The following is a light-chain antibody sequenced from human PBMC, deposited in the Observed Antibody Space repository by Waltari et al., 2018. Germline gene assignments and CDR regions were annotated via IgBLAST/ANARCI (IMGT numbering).Light chain of an antibody. V-gene: IGKV3-20*01. J-gene: IGKJ1*01. Sequence: IVLTQSPGTLSVSVGERATVSCRASEGVSRALAWYQQKPGQAPRLLIYCASTRATGIPDRFSGSGSGTDFSLTISRLEPDDFAVYYCHHYLRLPVTFGQGTTVEI. CDR2: CAS. CDR1: EGVSRA. CDR3: HHYLRLPVT.